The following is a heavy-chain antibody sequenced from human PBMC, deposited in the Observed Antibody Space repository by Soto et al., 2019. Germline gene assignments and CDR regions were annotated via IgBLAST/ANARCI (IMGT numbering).Heavy chain of an antibody. V-gene: IGHV1-18*01. Sequence: QIQLVQSGAEVKKPGASVKVSCKASGYTFSSYHITWVRQAPGQGLEWMGWISAYNGNTNYAHNLQGRVTMTTDPTTSKAYMELRSLRSDGTVVYCCARDLPAVGDWGQGTLETVSS. J-gene: IGHJ1*01. CDR1: GYTFSSYH. CDR2: ISAYNGNT. CDR3: ARDLPAVGD. D-gene: IGHD1-26*01.